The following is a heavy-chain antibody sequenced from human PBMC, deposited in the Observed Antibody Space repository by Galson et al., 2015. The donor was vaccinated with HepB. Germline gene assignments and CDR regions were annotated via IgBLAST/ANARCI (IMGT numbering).Heavy chain of an antibody. V-gene: IGHV7-4-1*02. CDR1: GYTFTSYA. CDR2: INTNTGNP. J-gene: IGHJ6*02. Sequence: SVKVSCKASGYTFTSYAMNWVRQAPGQGLEWMGWINTNTGNPTYAQGFTGRFVFSLDTSVSTAYLQISSLKAEDTAVYYCAKSITMVRGVIGTYYYYGMDVWGQGTTVTVSS. CDR3: AKSITMVRGVIGTYYYYGMDV. D-gene: IGHD3-10*01.